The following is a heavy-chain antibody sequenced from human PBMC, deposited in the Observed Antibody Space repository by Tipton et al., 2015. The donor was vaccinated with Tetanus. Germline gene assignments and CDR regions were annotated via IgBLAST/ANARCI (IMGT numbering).Heavy chain of an antibody. Sequence: LRLSCAASGFTFDDYAMHWVRQAPGKGLEWIGYIYYSGSTNYNPSLKSRVTISVDTSKNQFSLKLSSVTAADTAVYYCARGGRRDSSGWPDYWGQGTLVTVSS. CDR3: ARGGRRDSSGWPDY. D-gene: IGHD6-19*01. V-gene: IGHV4-59*01. CDR1: GFTFDDYA. CDR2: IYYSGST. J-gene: IGHJ4*02.